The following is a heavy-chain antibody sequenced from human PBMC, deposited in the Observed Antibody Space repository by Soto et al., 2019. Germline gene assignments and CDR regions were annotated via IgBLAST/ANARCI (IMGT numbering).Heavy chain of an antibody. D-gene: IGHD1-26*01. CDR1: GFTFSSYG. CDR3: AKDKGIVGATPHY. CDR2: ISYDGSNK. V-gene: IGHV3-30*18. J-gene: IGHJ4*02. Sequence: QVQLVESGGGVVQPGRSLRLSCAASGFTFSSYGMHWVRQAPGKGLEWVAVISYDGSNKYYADSVKGRFTISGDNSKNTLYLQMNSLRAEDTAVYYCAKDKGIVGATPHYWGQGTLVTVSS.